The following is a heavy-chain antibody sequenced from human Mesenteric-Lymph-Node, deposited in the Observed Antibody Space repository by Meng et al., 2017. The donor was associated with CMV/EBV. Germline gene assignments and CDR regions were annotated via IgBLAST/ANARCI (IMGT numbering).Heavy chain of an antibody. CDR3: ARAVLRFLEWDLSPHPYGMDV. J-gene: IGHJ6*02. CDR2: IYYSGST. V-gene: IGHV4-39*01. D-gene: IGHD3-3*01. Sequence: WVRQAPGKGLEWIGSIYYSGSTYYNPSLKSRVTISVDTSKNQFSLKLSSVTAADTAVYYCARAVLRFLEWDLSPHPYGMDVWGQGTTVTVSS.